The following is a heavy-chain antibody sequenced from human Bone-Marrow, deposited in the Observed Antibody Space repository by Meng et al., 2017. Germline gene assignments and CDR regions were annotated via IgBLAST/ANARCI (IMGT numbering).Heavy chain of an antibody. D-gene: IGHD5-24*01. J-gene: IGHJ4*02. CDR2: ISGSGGST. Sequence: GVLKISCAASGFTFSSYAMSWVRQAPGKGLEWVSAISGSGGSTYYADSVKGRFTISRDNSKNTLYLQMNSLRAEDTAVYYCAKVAGMATLWGFLFDYWGQGTLVTVSS. CDR3: AKVAGMATLWGFLFDY. CDR1: GFTFSSYA. V-gene: IGHV3-23*01.